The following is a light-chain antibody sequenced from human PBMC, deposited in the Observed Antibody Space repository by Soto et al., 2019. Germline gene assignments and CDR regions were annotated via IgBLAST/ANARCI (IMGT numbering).Light chain of an antibody. CDR2: GAS. V-gene: IGKV3-20*01. J-gene: IGKJ1*01. CDR1: QFVSSRS. Sequence: EIVLTQSPGTLSLSPGESATLLCRASQFVSSRSLAWYQQKPGQAPRLLIYGASSRATGIPDRFSGSGSGTDFTLTISSLQSEDFAIYYCQQYNNWPSWTFGQGTKVDI. CDR3: QQYNNWPSWT.